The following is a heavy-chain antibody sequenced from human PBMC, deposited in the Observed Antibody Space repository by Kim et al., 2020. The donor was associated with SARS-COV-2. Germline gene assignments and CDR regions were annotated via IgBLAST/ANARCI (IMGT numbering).Heavy chain of an antibody. J-gene: IGHJ4*02. Sequence: SETLSLTCTVAGGSVSSYYCTWIWQSPGQGLGWVGYIYSSGSPHYNPSLKSRVAISLDTSNNKFYLRLTSVTASDTAVYYCSGSYYGMGTFDYWGPGTLVPLLS. CDR1: GGSVSSYY. D-gene: IGHD1-26*01. V-gene: IGHV4-59*02. CDR2: IYSSGSP. CDR3: SGSYYGMGTFDY.